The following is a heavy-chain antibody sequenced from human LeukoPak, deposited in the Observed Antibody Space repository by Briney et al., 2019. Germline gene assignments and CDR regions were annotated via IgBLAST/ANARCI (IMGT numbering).Heavy chain of an antibody. CDR2: VHYSGRP. D-gene: IGHD3-16*01. CDR1: GGSISGHY. J-gene: IGHJ6*02. Sequence: SETLSLTCTVSGGSISGHYWTWIRQPPGRGLEWMGQVHYSGRPDYNPSLKSRLTISVDTSKTQLSLKVTSVTGADTAVYYCARFGVDYDMDVWGQGTTVTVSS. V-gene: IGHV4-59*11. CDR3: ARFGVDYDMDV.